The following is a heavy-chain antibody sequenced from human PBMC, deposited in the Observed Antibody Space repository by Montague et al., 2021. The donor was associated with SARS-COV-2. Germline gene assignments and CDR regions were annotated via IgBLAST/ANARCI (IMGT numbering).Heavy chain of an antibody. J-gene: IGHJ4*02. CDR3: AKKTIAVPGSPHFDS. V-gene: IGHV3-23*01. CDR1: GFTFSSYG. D-gene: IGHD6-19*01. CDR2: ISGGGDMT. Sequence: SLRLSCAASGFTFSSYGMFWVRQTPGKGLEWVSAISGGGDMTYYADSAKGRFTISRDNSKNTLYPQMNTLRAEDTAVYFCAKKTIAVPGSPHFDSWGQGTLVTVSS.